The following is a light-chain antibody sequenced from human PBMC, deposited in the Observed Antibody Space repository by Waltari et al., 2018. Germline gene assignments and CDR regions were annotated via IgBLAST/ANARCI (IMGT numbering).Light chain of an antibody. CDR2: TAS. J-gene: IGKJ5*01. V-gene: IGKV1-9*01. CDR1: QGISSY. CDR3: QQRNSYPIT. Sequence: DIQLTQSTSFLSASVGDRVTITCRSSQGISSYLALYQQKAGKAPKLLIHTASTLQGGVPSRFSGSGSGTDFTLTISSLQPEDFATYYCQQRNSYPITFGQGTRLEIK.